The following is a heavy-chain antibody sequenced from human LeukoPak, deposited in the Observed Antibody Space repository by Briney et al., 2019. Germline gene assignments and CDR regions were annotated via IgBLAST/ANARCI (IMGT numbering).Heavy chain of an antibody. V-gene: IGHV3-15*01. CDR3: VSRDAYKRRYFMDV. J-gene: IGHJ6*03. D-gene: IGHD5-24*01. CDR2: IKRKNDGAAT. CDR1: GFTFDIAW. Sequence: PGGSLRLSCAVSGFTFDIAWMNWVRQAPAGGLGWVGRIKRKNDGAATDYAAPVRIRFTISIDDIKNMLYLQMNSLKTEDTAVYYCVSRDAYKRRYFMDVWGKGTTVTVSS.